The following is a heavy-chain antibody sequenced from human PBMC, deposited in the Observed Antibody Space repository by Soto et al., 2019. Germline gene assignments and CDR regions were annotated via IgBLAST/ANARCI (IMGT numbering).Heavy chain of an antibody. D-gene: IGHD6-19*01. V-gene: IGHV1-8*01. CDR3: ARAFRVAGNYFQH. Sequence: GTSVKVSCKASGYTFTSYDINWVRQATGQGLEWMGWMNPNSGNAGYAQKFQGRVTMTRNTSISTAYMELSSLRSEDTAVYYCARAFRVAGNYFQHWGQGTLVTVSS. J-gene: IGHJ1*01. CDR1: GYTFTSYD. CDR2: MNPNSGNA.